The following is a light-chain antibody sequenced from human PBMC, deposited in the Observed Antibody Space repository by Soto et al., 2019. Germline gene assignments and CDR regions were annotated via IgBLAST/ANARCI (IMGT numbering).Light chain of an antibody. J-gene: IGLJ1*01. CDR2: DVS. Sequence: QSVLTQPASVSGSPGQSITLSCPGTSSDVGGYNYVSWYQQHPGKAPKFMIYDVSNRPSGVSNRFSGSKSGNTASLTISGLQAEDEADYYCSSYTTSNTRQIVFGTGTRSPS. V-gene: IGLV2-14*01. CDR1: SSDVGGYNY. CDR3: SSYTTSNTRQIV.